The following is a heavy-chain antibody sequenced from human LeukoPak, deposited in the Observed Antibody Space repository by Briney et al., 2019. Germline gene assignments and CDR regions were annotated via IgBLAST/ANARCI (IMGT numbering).Heavy chain of an antibody. CDR2: IKHDGTEK. CDR1: QFTFTTYW. CDR3: VRSAKTFDY. Sequence: GESLRLSCAASQFTFTTYWMSWVRQAPGKGLEWVANIKHDGTEKYCVDSVKGRFTISRDNAKNSLYLQMNSLRAEDTAVYYCVRSAKTFDYWGQGTLVTVSS. V-gene: IGHV3-7*01. J-gene: IGHJ4*02.